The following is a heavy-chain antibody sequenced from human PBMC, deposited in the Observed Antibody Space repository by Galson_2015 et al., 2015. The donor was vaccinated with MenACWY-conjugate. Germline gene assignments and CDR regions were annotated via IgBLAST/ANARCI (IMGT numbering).Heavy chain of an antibody. CDR1: GGTFSSYA. Sequence: SVKVSCKASGGTFSSYAISWVRQAPGLGLEWMGRIIPILGIANYAQKFQGRVTITADKSTSTAYMELSSLRSEDTAAYYCARDHGYCSSTSCYTGRYYYYGMDVWGQGTPVTVSS. CDR2: IIPILGIA. J-gene: IGHJ6*02. V-gene: IGHV1-69*04. D-gene: IGHD2-2*02. CDR3: ARDHGYCSSTSCYTGRYYYYGMDV.